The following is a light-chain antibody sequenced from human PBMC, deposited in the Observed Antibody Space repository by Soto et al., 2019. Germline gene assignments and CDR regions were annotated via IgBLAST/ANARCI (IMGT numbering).Light chain of an antibody. CDR2: DVI. CDR3: CSYAGTYTFVV. Sequence: QSAPTQSRSVSGSPGQSVTISCTGTSHDVGGYDYVSWYQQSPGKAPKLIIYDVIERPSGVPDRFSGSKSGNTASLTISGVQAEDEGDYYCCSYAGTYTFVVFGGGTKLTVL. V-gene: IGLV2-11*01. J-gene: IGLJ2*01. CDR1: SHDVGGYDY.